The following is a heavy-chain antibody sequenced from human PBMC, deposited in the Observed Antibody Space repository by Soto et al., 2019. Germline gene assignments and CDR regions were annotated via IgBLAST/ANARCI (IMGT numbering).Heavy chain of an antibody. Sequence: HPGGSLRLSCAASGFTFNTYWMHWVRQVPGKGLVWVSRINSDGTTINYADSVKGRFTISRDNAKNTLYLQMNSLRDEDTAVYYCARAGYYRFAYWGQGTLVTVSS. CDR2: INSDGTTI. D-gene: IGHD3-22*01. J-gene: IGHJ4*02. CDR3: ARAGYYRFAY. CDR1: GFTFNTYW. V-gene: IGHV3-74*01.